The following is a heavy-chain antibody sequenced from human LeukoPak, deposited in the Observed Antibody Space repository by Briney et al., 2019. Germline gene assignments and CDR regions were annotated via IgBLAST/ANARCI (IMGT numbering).Heavy chain of an antibody. D-gene: IGHD6-19*01. Sequence: SETLSLTCTVSGGSISSYYWSWIRQPPGKGLEWIGEINHSGSTNYNPSLKSRVTISVDTSKNQFSLKLSSVTAADTAVYYCARDHSPFSGWYGLAGYWGQGTLVTVSS. CDR1: GGSISSYY. CDR2: INHSGST. CDR3: ARDHSPFSGWYGLAGY. V-gene: IGHV4-34*01. J-gene: IGHJ4*02.